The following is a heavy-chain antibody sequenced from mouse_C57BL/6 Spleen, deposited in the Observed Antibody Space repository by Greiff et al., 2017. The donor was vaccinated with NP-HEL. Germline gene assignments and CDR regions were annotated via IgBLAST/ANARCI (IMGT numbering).Heavy chain of an antibody. V-gene: IGHV1-80*01. Sequence: QVQLQQSGAELVKPGASVKISCKASGYAFSSYWMNWVKQRPGKGLEWIGQIYPGDGDTTYNGKFKGKATLTADKSSSTAYMQLSSLTSEDSAVYFCARSHYYGSGRYFDVWGTGTTATVSS. CDR2: IYPGDGDT. J-gene: IGHJ1*03. CDR1: GYAFSSYW. CDR3: ARSHYYGSGRYFDV. D-gene: IGHD1-1*01.